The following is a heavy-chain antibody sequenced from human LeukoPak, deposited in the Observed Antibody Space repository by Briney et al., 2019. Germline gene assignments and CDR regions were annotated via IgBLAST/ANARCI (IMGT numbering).Heavy chain of an antibody. Sequence: GGSLRLSCEASGFTFSTYGMHWVRQAPGKGLEWVAVIWYDGSNKNYADSVKGRFTVSRDNVKNTVYLQMNNLRAEDTALYYCAREIGYYFDSDDSRLRGRLDVWGKGTTVTVSS. CDR1: GFTFSTYG. V-gene: IGHV3-33*01. CDR3: AREIGYYFDSDDSRLRGRLDV. J-gene: IGHJ6*04. CDR2: IWYDGSNK. D-gene: IGHD3-22*01.